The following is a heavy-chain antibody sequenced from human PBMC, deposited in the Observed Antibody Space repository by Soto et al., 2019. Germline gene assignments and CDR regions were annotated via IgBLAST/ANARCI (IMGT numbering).Heavy chain of an antibody. V-gene: IGHV3-48*02. Sequence: EVQLVGSGGGLVQPGGSLRLPWLASGFPFRIFSMTWVRRAPGKGLEWFPYIPSHINTIKYADSVKGRFTISIDNAKNLVYLQMNSLRDEDTAVYFCARSVEGHFDYWGQGTVVTVSS. CDR2: IPSHINTI. CDR3: ARSVEGHFDY. J-gene: IGHJ4*02. CDR1: GFPFRIFS. D-gene: IGHD6-19*01.